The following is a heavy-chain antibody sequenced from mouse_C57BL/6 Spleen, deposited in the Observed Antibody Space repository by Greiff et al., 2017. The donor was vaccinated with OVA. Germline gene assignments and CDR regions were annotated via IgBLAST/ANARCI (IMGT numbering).Heavy chain of an antibody. D-gene: IGHD3-1*01. Sequence: LQESGPELVKPGASVKISCKASGYAFSSSWMNWVKQRPGKGLEWIGRIYPGDGDTNYNGKFKGKSTLTADKSYSTAYMQLSSLTSEDYAVYFCARGSSEAGFAYWGQGTLVTVAA. CDR1: GYAFSSSW. CDR3: ARGSSEAGFAY. CDR2: IYPGDGDT. V-gene: IGHV1-82*01. J-gene: IGHJ3*01.